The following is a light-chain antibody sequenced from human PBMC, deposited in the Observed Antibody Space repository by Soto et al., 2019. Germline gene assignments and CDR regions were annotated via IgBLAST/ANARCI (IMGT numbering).Light chain of an antibody. CDR1: QSVSRR. J-gene: IGKJ5*01. CDR3: QQRNTWPPIN. CDR2: GAS. V-gene: IGKV3-11*01. Sequence: EIVLTHFPGTLSLSPWGRATLSCRASQSVSRRLAWYQHRPGQSPRLLISGASMRASGVPARFRGSGSGTDFTLTISSLEPEDFALYYCQQRNTWPPINFGQGTRLEI.